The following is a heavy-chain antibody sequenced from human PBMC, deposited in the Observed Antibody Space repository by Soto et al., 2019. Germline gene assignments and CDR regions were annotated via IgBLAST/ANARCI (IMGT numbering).Heavy chain of an antibody. V-gene: IGHV1-69*01. Sequence: QVQLVQSGAEVKKSGSSVKVSCKASGGTFSSYAISWVRQAPGQGLEWMGGIIPIFGTANYAQKFEGRVTITADESTSTAYMELSSVSSEDTAVYYCARGGGYDQYYYYGMDVWGQGTTVTVSS. CDR2: IIPIFGTA. J-gene: IGHJ6*02. D-gene: IGHD5-12*01. CDR3: ARGGGYDQYYYYGMDV. CDR1: GGTFSSYA.